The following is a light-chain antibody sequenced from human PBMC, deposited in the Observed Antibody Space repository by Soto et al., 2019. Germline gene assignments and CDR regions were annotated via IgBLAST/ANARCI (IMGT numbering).Light chain of an antibody. CDR3: QQYRT. V-gene: IGKV1-5*01. J-gene: IGKJ1*01. CDR2: DAS. CDR1: QSISSW. Sequence: QKTRTSSTPAGFWMSRVTITCRASQSISSWLAWYQQKPGKAPKLLIYDASSLETGVPSRFSGSGSGTDFTLTNSSLQPEDFATYYCQQYRTSGQGTKVDIK.